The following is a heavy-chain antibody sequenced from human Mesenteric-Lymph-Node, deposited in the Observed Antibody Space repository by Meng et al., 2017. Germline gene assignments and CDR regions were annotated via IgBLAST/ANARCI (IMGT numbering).Heavy chain of an antibody. CDR2: IYHGVNI. Sequence: QLEESGPGLVRPSQTLSLPCAGSGDSITGGDYSWTWFRQPPGKGLEWIGYIYHGVNIYYTPSLRSRVTISVDKSRNQFSLKLTSVSAADTAVYYCVRDTRRGGGWFDPWGQGTLVTVSS. CDR1: GDSITGGDYS. D-gene: IGHD3-10*01. V-gene: IGHV4-30-2*01. CDR3: VRDTRRGGGWFDP. J-gene: IGHJ5*02.